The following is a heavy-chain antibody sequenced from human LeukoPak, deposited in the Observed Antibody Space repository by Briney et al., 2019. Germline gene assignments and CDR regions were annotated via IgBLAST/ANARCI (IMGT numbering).Heavy chain of an antibody. V-gene: IGHV3-23*01. J-gene: IGHJ4*02. D-gene: IGHD5-24*01. CDR3: AKSGSRDGYNWFDY. CDR1: GFTFSSYA. Sequence: PGGSLRLSCAASGFTFSSYAMSWVRQAPGKGLEWVSAISGSGGSTYYADSVKGRFTISRDNSKNTLYLQMNSLRAEDTAVYHCAKSGSRDGYNWFDYWGQGTLVTVSS. CDR2: ISGSGGST.